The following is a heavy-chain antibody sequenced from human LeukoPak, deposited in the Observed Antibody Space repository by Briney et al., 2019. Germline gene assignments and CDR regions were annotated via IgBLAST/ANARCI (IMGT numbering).Heavy chain of an antibody. V-gene: IGHV3-23*01. CDR1: GFTFSSYA. CDR3: AKDDISAVVTANSGY. D-gene: IGHD2-21*02. J-gene: IGHJ4*02. Sequence: ASVKVSCKASGFTFSSYAMSWVRQAPGKGLEWVSAISGSGGSTYYADSVKGRFTISRDNSKNTLYLQMNSLRAEDTAVYYCAKDDISAVVTANSGYWGQGTLVTVSS. CDR2: ISGSGGST.